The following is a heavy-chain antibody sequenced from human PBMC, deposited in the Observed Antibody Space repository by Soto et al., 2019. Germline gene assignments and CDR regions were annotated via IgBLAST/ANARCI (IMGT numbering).Heavy chain of an antibody. CDR1: GFTFSSYA. V-gene: IGHV3-23*01. Sequence: PWGSLRLSCAASGFTFSSYAMNWVRQAPGKGLEWVSAMSGTGGSTYYADSVKGRFTISRDDSKNTLYLQMNSLRVEDTAVFYCAKAGFSSGWSPSYFDYWGQGTLVTVSS. CDR2: MSGTGGST. J-gene: IGHJ4*02. D-gene: IGHD6-19*01. CDR3: AKAGFSSGWSPSYFDY.